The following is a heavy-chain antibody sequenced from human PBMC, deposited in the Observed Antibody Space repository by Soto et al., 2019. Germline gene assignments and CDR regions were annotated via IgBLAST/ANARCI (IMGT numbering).Heavy chain of an antibody. CDR1: GYTFTSYD. Sequence: ASVKVSCKASGYTFTSYDINWVRQATGQGLEWMGWMNPNSGNTGYAQKFQGRVTMTRNTSISTAYMELSSLRSEDTAVYYCARKGLEYDAFDIWGQGAMVTVSS. D-gene: IGHD3-3*01. CDR3: ARKGLEYDAFDI. J-gene: IGHJ3*02. V-gene: IGHV1-8*01. CDR2: MNPNSGNT.